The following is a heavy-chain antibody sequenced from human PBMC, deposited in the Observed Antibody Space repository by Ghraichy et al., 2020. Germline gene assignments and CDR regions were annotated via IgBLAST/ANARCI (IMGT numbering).Heavy chain of an antibody. CDR3: ARSGFYFDY. J-gene: IGHJ4*02. D-gene: IGHD6-19*01. Sequence: SETLSLTCAVYGGSFSGYYWSWIRQSPGKGLEWIGENTHSGSTKYNPSLKSRVTISVDTSKNQFTLHVSSVTAADTAVYYCARSGFYFDYWGQGTQVTVSS. CDR2: NTHSGST. CDR1: GGSFSGYY. V-gene: IGHV4-34*01.